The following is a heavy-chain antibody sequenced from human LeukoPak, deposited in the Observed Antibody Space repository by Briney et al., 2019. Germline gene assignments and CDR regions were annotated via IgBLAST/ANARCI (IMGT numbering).Heavy chain of an antibody. J-gene: IGHJ4*02. V-gene: IGHV3-23*01. CDR3: AKVSDYGDYIDY. CDR1: GFSISNYG. D-gene: IGHD4-17*01. CDR2: ISGSGGNT. Sequence: GGSLRLSCAASGFSISNYGMSWVRQAPGKGLEWVSSISGSGGNTYYVDSVEGRFNISRDNSKNTLSLQMNSLRAEDTAIYYCAKVSDYGDYIDYWGQGTLVTVSS.